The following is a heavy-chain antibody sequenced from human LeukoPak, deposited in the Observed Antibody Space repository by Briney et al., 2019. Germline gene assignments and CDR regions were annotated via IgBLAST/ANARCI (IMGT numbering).Heavy chain of an antibody. J-gene: IGHJ5*02. CDR3: ARVDGSCSGGSCPSGNWFDP. D-gene: IGHD2-15*01. V-gene: IGHV4-4*07. CDR2: IYTSGST. Sequence: SETLSLTCTVSGGSISSYYWSWIRQPAGKGLEWIGRIYTSGSTNYNPSLKSRVTMSVDTSKNQFSLKLSSVTAADTAVYYCARVDGSCSGGSCPSGNWFDPWGHGTLVTVSS. CDR1: GGSISSYY.